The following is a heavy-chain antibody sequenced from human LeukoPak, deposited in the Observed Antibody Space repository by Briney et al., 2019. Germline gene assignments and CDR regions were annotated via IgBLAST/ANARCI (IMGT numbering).Heavy chain of an antibody. V-gene: IGHV1-8*01. J-gene: IGHJ5*02. CDR3: ARGLGITMVRGANRKFDP. D-gene: IGHD3-10*01. CDR2: MNPNSGNT. Sequence: GASVKVSCKASGYTFTSYDINWVRQATGQGLEWMGWMNPNSGNTGYAQKFQGRVTMTRNTSISTAYMELSSLRSEDTAVYYCARGLGITMVRGANRKFDPWGQGTLVTISS. CDR1: GYTFTSYD.